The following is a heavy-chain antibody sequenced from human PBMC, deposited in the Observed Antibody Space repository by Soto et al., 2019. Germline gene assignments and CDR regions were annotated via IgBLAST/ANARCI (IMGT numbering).Heavy chain of an antibody. D-gene: IGHD3-16*01. CDR3: AAYSHRGY. Sequence: EEQLVESGGDLVQPGGSLRLSCAASGFTVSNNYMSWVRQAPGKGLEWVSLIYSGGSTYYADSAKGRCTISRDSSKNTLYLQMNSLRAEDTAMYYCAAYSHRGYWGQGTMVTVSS. CDR1: GFTVSNNY. CDR2: IYSGGST. V-gene: IGHV3-66*01. J-gene: IGHJ4*02.